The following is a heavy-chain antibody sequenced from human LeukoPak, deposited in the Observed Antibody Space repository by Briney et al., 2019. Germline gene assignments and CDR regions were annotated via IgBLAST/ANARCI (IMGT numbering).Heavy chain of an antibody. CDR2: IIPILGIA. CDR1: GGTFSSYA. V-gene: IGHV1-69*04. CDR3: ARESYRRYYDSSGYYPFDY. J-gene: IGHJ4*02. Sequence: SVTVSCKASGGTFSSYAISWVRQAPGQGLEWMGRIIPILGIANYAQKFQGRVTITADKSTSTAYMELSSLRSEDTAVYYCARESYRRYYDSSGYYPFDYWGQGTLVTVSS. D-gene: IGHD3-22*01.